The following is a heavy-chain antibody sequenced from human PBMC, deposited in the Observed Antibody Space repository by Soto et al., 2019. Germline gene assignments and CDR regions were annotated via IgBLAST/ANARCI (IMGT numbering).Heavy chain of an antibody. CDR1: GYTFTSYY. CDR2: IIPIFGTA. V-gene: IGHV1-69*13. CDR3: ARDRSSIAAAGTVNWFDP. Sequence: SVKVSCKASGYTFTSYYMHWVRQAPGQGLEWMGGIIPIFGTANYAQKFQGRVTITADESTSTAYMELSSLRSEDTAVYYCARDRSSIAAAGTVNWFDPWGQGTLVTVSS. J-gene: IGHJ5*02. D-gene: IGHD6-13*01.